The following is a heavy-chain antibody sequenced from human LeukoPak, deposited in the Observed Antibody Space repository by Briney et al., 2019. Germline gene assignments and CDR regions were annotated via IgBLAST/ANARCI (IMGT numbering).Heavy chain of an antibody. Sequence: RTGGSLRLSCAASGFTFSSYSMNWVRQAPGKGLEWVAGVWHDGSKTIFADSVKGRFTVSRDNSKNTVYLQMNSLRAEDTAVYYCARDADTSSHYSYFDYWGQGTLVTVSS. CDR3: ARDADTSSHYSYFDY. CDR2: VWHDGSKT. V-gene: IGHV3-33*08. J-gene: IGHJ4*02. CDR1: GFTFSSYS. D-gene: IGHD3-22*01.